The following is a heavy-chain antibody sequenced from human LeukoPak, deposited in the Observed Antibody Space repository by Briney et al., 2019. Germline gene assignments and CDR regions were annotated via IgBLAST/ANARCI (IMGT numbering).Heavy chain of an antibody. CDR2: ISYDGSNK. Sequence: GRSLRLSCAASGFTFSSYAMHWVRQAPGKGLEWVAVISYDGSNKYYADSVKGRFTISRDNSKNTLYLQMNSLRAEDTAVYYCARPGLYYYDSSPDYWGQGTLVTVSS. J-gene: IGHJ4*02. V-gene: IGHV3-30*04. D-gene: IGHD3-22*01. CDR1: GFTFSSYA. CDR3: ARPGLYYYDSSPDY.